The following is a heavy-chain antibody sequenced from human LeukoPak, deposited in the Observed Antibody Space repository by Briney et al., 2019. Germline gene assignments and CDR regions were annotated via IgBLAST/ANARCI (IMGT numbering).Heavy chain of an antibody. Sequence: GGFLRLSCAASGSTFSGHLLHWVRQAPGKGLEWVGGTAYDGAEKYYADSVRGRFAISRDNSKSTVYLEMNSLRPEDAAVYYCAREGDRHFTFDYWGRGTLVTVSS. V-gene: IGHV3-30*01. D-gene: IGHD2/OR15-2a*01. CDR2: TAYDGAEK. CDR3: AREGDRHFTFDY. CDR1: GSTFSGHL. J-gene: IGHJ4*02.